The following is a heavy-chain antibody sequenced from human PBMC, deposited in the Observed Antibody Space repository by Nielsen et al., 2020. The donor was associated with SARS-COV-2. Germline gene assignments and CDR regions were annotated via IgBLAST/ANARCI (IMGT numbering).Heavy chain of an antibody. D-gene: IGHD2-15*01. CDR2: IKEDAREK. CDR3: ARQNSCSGGSCYTGMDV. V-gene: IGHV3-7*01. Sequence: GESLKISCVVSGFNFRGYWMTWVRQAPGKGLQWVASIKEDAREKYYEDSVKGRFTISRDNAKNSLYLQMNSLGDEDTAVYYCARQNSCSGGSCYTGMDVWGQGTTVTVSS. J-gene: IGHJ6*02. CDR1: GFNFRGYW.